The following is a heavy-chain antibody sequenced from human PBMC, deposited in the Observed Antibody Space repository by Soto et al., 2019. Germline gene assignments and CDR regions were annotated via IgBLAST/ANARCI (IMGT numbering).Heavy chain of an antibody. D-gene: IGHD3-3*01. Sequence: GGSLRLSCEASGFTFSSYEMNWVRQAPGKGLEWVSYISSSGTTIYYADSVKGRFTISRDNAKNSLYLQMNSLRAEDTAVYYCARATRGDYDFWSGYLWFDPWGQGTLVTVS. V-gene: IGHV3-48*03. CDR2: ISSSGTTI. CDR3: ARATRGDYDFWSGYLWFDP. CDR1: GFTFSSYE. J-gene: IGHJ5*02.